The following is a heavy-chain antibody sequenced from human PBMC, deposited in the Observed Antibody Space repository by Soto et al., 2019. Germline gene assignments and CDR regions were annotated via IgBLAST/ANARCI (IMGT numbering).Heavy chain of an antibody. Sequence: QVQLVQSGAEVKKPGASVKVSCKASGYTFTSYDINWVRQATGQGLEWMGWMNPNSGNTGYAQKFQGRVTITRNTSISTAYMELSSLRSADTAVYYCARDHSSGWYGPYYYYGMDVWGQGTTVTVSS. CDR2: MNPNSGNT. CDR3: ARDHSSGWYGPYYYYGMDV. D-gene: IGHD6-19*01. CDR1: GYTFTSYD. V-gene: IGHV1-8*01. J-gene: IGHJ6*02.